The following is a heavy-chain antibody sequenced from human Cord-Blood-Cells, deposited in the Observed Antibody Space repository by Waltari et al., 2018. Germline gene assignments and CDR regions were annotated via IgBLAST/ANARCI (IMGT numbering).Heavy chain of an antibody. D-gene: IGHD7-27*01. Sequence: QVQLQQWGAGLLKPSETLSLPCAVYGGSFSGYYCSWLRQPPGKGLEWIGEITHSGSTNYNPSLKSRVTISVDTSKNQFSLKLSSVTAADTAVYYCASSGAGNWYFDLWGRGTLVTVSS. J-gene: IGHJ2*01. CDR3: ASSGAGNWYFDL. V-gene: IGHV4-34*01. CDR2: ITHSGST. CDR1: GGSFSGYY.